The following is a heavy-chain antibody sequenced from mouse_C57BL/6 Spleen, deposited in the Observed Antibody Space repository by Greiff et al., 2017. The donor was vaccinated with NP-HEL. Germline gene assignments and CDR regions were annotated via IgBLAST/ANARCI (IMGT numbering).Heavy chain of an antibody. CDR1: GYTFTGYW. J-gene: IGHJ2*01. Sequence: VQLQQSGAELMKPGASVKLSCKATGYTFTGYWIEWVKQRPGHGLEWIGEILPGSGSTNYNEKFKGKATFTADKSSNTAYMQLSSLTTEDSAIYDCARTPPFITTRVGYFDYWGKGTTLTVSS. D-gene: IGHD1-1*01. V-gene: IGHV1-9*01. CDR2: ILPGSGST. CDR3: ARTPPFITTRVGYFDY.